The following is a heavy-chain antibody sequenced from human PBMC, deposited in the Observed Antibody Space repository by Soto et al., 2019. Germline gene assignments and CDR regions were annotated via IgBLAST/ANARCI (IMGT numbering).Heavy chain of an antibody. CDR2: ISYDGSNK. J-gene: IGHJ4*02. CDR1: GFTFSSYG. Sequence: GGSLRLSCAASGFTFSSYGMHWVRQAPGKGLEWVAVISYDGSNKYYADSVKGRFTISRDNSKNTLYLQMNSLRAEDTAVYYCAKDHLRFLEWYSYYFDYWGQGTLVTVSS. D-gene: IGHD3-3*01. CDR3: AKDHLRFLEWYSYYFDY. V-gene: IGHV3-30*18.